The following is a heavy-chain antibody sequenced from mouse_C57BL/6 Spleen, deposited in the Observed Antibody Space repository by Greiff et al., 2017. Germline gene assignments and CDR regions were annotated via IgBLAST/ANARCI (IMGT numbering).Heavy chain of an antibody. CDR1: GYTFTDYE. V-gene: IGHV1-15*01. CDR3: TRGSCYSTYAMDY. D-gene: IGHD2-5*01. CDR2: IDPETGGT. Sequence: VQGVESGAELVRPGASVTLSCKASGYTFTDYEMHWVKQTPVHGLEWIGAIDPETGGTVYNQKFKGKAILTADKSSSTAYMELRSLTSEDSAVYYCTRGSCYSTYAMDYWGQGTSVTVSS. J-gene: IGHJ4*01.